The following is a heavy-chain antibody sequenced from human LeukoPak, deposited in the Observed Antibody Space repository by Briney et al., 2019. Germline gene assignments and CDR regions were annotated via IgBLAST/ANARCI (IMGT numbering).Heavy chain of an antibody. D-gene: IGHD6-6*01. Sequence: GRSLRLSCAASGFTFSSYAMHWVRQTPGKGLEWVAVISYDGSNKYYADSVKGRFTISRDNSKNTLYLQMNSLRVEDTAVYYCASLAAQGYWGQGTLVTVSS. V-gene: IGHV3-30-3*01. CDR1: GFTFSSYA. J-gene: IGHJ4*02. CDR3: ASLAAQGY. CDR2: ISYDGSNK.